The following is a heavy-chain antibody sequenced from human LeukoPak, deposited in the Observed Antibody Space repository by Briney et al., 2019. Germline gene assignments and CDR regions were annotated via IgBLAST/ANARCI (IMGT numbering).Heavy chain of an antibody. V-gene: IGHV1-46*01. CDR1: GYTFTSYY. CDR3: ARAKGDGYNLIDY. Sequence: ASVKVSCKASGYTFTSYYLHWVRQAPGQGLEWMGINSPSGSGTTYAQKFQGRVTMTRDTSTSTVYMELSSLRSEDTAVYYCARAKGDGYNLIDYWGQGTLVTVSS. D-gene: IGHD5-24*01. CDR2: NSPSGSGT. J-gene: IGHJ4*02.